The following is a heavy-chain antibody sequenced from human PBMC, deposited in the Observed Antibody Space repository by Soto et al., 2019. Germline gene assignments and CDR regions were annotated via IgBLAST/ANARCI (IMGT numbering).Heavy chain of an antibody. Sequence: ASVKVSCKASGYTFTSYDINWVRQATGQGLEWMGWMNPNSGNTGYAQKFQVRVTMTRNTSISTAYMELSSLRSDDTAVYYCAREFRKTYDFWSGPSGYYGMDVWGQGTTVTVSS. CDR2: MNPNSGNT. V-gene: IGHV1-8*01. D-gene: IGHD3-3*01. CDR3: AREFRKTYDFWSGPSGYYGMDV. J-gene: IGHJ6*02. CDR1: GYTFTSYD.